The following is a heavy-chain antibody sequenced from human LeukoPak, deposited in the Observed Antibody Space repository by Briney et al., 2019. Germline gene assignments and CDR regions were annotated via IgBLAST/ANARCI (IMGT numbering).Heavy chain of an antibody. D-gene: IGHD4-17*01. Sequence: QPGGSLRLSCAASGFTFSSYGMHWVRQAPGKGLEWVAVISYDGSNKYYADSVKGRFTISRDNSKNTLYLQMNSLRAEDTAVYFCTKVENADYYFDYWGQGTLVTVSS. V-gene: IGHV3-30*18. CDR2: ISYDGSNK. CDR1: GFTFSSYG. CDR3: TKVENADYYFDY. J-gene: IGHJ4*02.